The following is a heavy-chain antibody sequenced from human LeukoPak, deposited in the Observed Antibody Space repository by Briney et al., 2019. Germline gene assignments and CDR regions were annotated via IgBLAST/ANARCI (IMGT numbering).Heavy chain of an antibody. CDR1: GGTFSSYA. Sequence: SVKVSCKASGGTFSSYAISWVRQAPGQGLEWMGGIIPIFGTANYAQKFQGRVTITADESTSTAYMELSSLRSEDTAVYYCARGGLLQRGYSYGYGMDVWGQGTTVTVSS. J-gene: IGHJ6*02. CDR3: ARGGLLQRGYSYGYGMDV. V-gene: IGHV1-69*13. D-gene: IGHD5-18*01. CDR2: IIPIFGTA.